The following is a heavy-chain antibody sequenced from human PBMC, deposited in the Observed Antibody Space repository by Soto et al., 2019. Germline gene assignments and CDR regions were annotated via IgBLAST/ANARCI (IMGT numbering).Heavy chain of an antibody. CDR1: GFTFSSYA. J-gene: IGHJ4*02. V-gene: IGHV3-30-3*01. CDR3: ARPDYGSGSYPDY. Sequence: QVQLVESGGGVVQPGRSLRLSCTASGFTFSSYAMHWVRQAPGKGLEWVAVISYDGSNKYYADSVKGRFTISRDNSKNTLFLQMNSLRAEDTAVYYCARPDYGSGSYPDYWVQGTLVTVSS. CDR2: ISYDGSNK. D-gene: IGHD3-10*01.